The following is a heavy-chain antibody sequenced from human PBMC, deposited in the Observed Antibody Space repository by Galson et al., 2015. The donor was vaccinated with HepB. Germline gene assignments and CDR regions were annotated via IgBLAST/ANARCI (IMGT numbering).Heavy chain of an antibody. CDR1: GYSFPNYG. J-gene: IGHJ4*02. CDR3: ARDTSYSDSSLSY. Sequence: SVKVPCKASGYSFPNYGISWVRQAPGQGLEWMGWISAYNGNTNFAQKFQGRVTMTTDTSTSTVYMELRSLRSDDTAVYYCARDTSYSDSSLSYWGQGTLVTVSS. D-gene: IGHD4-17*01. V-gene: IGHV1-18*01. CDR2: ISAYNGNT.